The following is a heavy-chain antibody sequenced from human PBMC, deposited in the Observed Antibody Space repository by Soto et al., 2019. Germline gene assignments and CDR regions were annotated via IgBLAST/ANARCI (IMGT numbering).Heavy chain of an antibody. CDR2: SRNKASSYTT. D-gene: IGHD2-15*01. CDR3: TTDGDIVVVVAAITDY. CDR1: GFTFSDYI. Sequence: GGSLRLSCVVSGFTFSDYIMDWVRQAPGKGLEWVGRSRNKASSYTTEYAASVKGRFTVSRDDSKNTLYLQMNSLKTEDTAVYYCTTDGDIVVVVAAITDYWGQGT. V-gene: IGHV3-72*01. J-gene: IGHJ4*02.